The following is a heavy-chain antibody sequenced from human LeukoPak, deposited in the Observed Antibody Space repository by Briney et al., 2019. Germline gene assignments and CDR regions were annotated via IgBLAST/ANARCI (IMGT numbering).Heavy chain of an antibody. CDR2: IYYSGST. V-gene: IGHV4-30-4*01. CDR1: GGSISSGDYY. Sequence: SETLSLTCTVSGGSISSGDYYWSWIRQPPGKGLEWIGYIYYSGSTYYNPSLKSRVTISVDTSKNQFSLKLSPVTAADTAVYYCARDLMGCSGGSCYNWFDPWGQGTLVTVSS. J-gene: IGHJ5*02. D-gene: IGHD2-15*01. CDR3: ARDLMGCSGGSCYNWFDP.